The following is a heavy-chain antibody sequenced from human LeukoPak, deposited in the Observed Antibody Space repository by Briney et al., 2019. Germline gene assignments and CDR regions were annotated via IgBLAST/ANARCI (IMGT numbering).Heavy chain of an antibody. CDR1: GFIFSDYS. CDR2: ISSSSITI. V-gene: IGHV3-48*04. D-gene: IGHD7-27*01. Sequence: GGSLRLSCTASGFIFSDYSMNWVRQAPGKGLEWVSYISSSSITIYYADSVKGRFTISRDNAKNSLYLQMDSLRAEDTAVYYCARDLLSAGDVGYWGQGTLVTVSS. J-gene: IGHJ4*02. CDR3: ARDLLSAGDVGY.